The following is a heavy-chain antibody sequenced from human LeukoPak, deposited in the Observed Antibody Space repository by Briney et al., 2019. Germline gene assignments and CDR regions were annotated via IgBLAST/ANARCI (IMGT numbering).Heavy chain of an antibody. V-gene: IGHV3-23*01. CDR3: ARDPSYSGSYFRGDY. CDR1: GFTFSSYA. CDR2: ISGSGGYT. Sequence: QSGGSLRLSCAASGFTFSSYAMSWVRQAPGKGLEWASAISGSGGYTYYADSVKGRFTISRDNAKNTLYLHMNSLRAEDTAVYYCARDPSYSGSYFRGDYWGQGTLVTVSS. J-gene: IGHJ4*02. D-gene: IGHD1-26*01.